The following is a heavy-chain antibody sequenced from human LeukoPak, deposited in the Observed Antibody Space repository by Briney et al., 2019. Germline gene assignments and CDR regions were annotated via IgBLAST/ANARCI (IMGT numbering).Heavy chain of an antibody. Sequence: GGSLRLSCAASGLTVSSNYMSWVRQAPGKGLEWVSVIYIGGSTYYADSVKGRFTISRDNSKNTLYLQMNSLRAEDTAVSYCARDRGTYYYDSSAPAVAFDIWGQGTVVTVSS. V-gene: IGHV3-66*02. D-gene: IGHD3-22*01. CDR3: ARDRGTYYYDSSAPAVAFDI. J-gene: IGHJ3*02. CDR2: IYIGGST. CDR1: GLTVSSNY.